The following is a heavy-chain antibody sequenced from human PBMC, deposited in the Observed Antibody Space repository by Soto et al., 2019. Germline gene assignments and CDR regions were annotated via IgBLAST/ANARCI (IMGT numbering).Heavy chain of an antibody. Sequence: GGSLRLSCAASGFTFSYYSMNWVRQAPGKGLEWVSYIGGGDNPTYYADSVKGRFTISRDNANNSLYLQMNSLRAEDTAVYYCARDDYPYYDDSSGYHFDYWGQGALVTVSS. CDR2: IGGGDNPT. J-gene: IGHJ4*02. CDR3: ARDDYPYYDDSSGYHFDY. D-gene: IGHD3-22*01. V-gene: IGHV3-48*01. CDR1: GFTFSYYS.